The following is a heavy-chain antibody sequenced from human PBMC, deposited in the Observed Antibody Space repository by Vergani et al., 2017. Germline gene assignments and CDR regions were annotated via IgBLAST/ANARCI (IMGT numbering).Heavy chain of an antibody. Sequence: EVQLLESGGGLVQPGGSLRLSCAASGFTFSSYAMSWVRQAPGKGLEWVSAISGSGGSTYYADSVKGRFTISRDNSKNTLYLQMNSLRAEDTAVYYCAKEPLYYYDSSGYLRYWGQATLVTVSS. V-gene: IGHV3-23*01. CDR3: AKEPLYYYDSSGYLRY. D-gene: IGHD3-22*01. CDR1: GFTFSSYA. J-gene: IGHJ4*02. CDR2: ISGSGGST.